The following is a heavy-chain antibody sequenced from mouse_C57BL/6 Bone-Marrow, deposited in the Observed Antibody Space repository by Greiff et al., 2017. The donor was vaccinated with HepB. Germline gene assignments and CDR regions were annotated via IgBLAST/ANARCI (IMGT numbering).Heavy chain of an antibody. Sequence: VQLQQSGPELVKPGASVKISCKASGYTFTDYYMNWVKQSHGKSLEWIGDINPNNGGTSYNQKFKGKATLTVDKSSSTAYMELRSLTSEDSAVYYCARELRLLFAYWGQGTLVTVSA. CDR3: ARELRLLFAY. V-gene: IGHV1-26*01. CDR1: GYTFTDYY. D-gene: IGHD3-2*02. CDR2: INPNNGGT. J-gene: IGHJ3*01.